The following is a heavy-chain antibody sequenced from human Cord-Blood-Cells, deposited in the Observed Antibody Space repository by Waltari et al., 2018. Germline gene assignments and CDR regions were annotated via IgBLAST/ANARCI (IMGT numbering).Heavy chain of an antibody. J-gene: IGHJ5*02. CDR3: ASLYSGSYRNWFDP. CDR2: INPNSGGT. D-gene: IGHD1-26*01. Sequence: QVQLVQSGAEVKKPGASVKVSCKAHGYTFTGYYMHRVGQAPGQGLEWMGWINPNSGGTNYAQKFQGRVTMTRDTSISTAYMELSRLRSDDTAVYYCASLYSGSYRNWFDPWGQGTLVTVSS. CDR1: GYTFTGYY. V-gene: IGHV1-2*02.